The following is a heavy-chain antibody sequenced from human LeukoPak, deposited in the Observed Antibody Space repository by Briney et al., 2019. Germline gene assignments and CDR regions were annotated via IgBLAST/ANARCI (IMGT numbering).Heavy chain of an antibody. D-gene: IGHD3-22*01. CDR3: ARGAPYYYESSGYWFDY. V-gene: IGHV4-59*02. J-gene: IGHJ4*02. Sequence: SETLSLTSTDSGGSVNSYYWSWSPQPPGEGLEWIGYIYYSGSTNYNPSLKSRVTISVDTSKNQFSLQLSSVTAAGAAVYYCARGAPYYYESSGYWFDYWGQGTLVTVSS. CDR1: GGSVNSYY. CDR2: IYYSGST.